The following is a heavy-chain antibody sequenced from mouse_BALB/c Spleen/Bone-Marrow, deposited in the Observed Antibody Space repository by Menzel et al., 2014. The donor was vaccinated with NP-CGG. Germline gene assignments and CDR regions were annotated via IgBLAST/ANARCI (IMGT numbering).Heavy chain of an antibody. CDR2: ISCYNGAT. CDR1: GYSFTGYY. D-gene: IGHD2-1*01. V-gene: IGHV1S34*01. Sequence: LVKTGASVKISCKASGYSFTGYYMHWVKQSHGKSLEWIGYISCYNGATSYNQKFKGKATFTVDTSSSTAYMQFNSLTSEDSAVYYCVKGVFGNPFAYWGQGALVTDSA. CDR3: VKGVFGNPFAY. J-gene: IGHJ3*01.